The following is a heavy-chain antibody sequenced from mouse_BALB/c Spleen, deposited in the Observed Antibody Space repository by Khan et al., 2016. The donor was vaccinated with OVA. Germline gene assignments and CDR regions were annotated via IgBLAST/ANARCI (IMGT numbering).Heavy chain of an antibody. D-gene: IGHD2-1*01. Sequence: QVQLKQSGAELMKPGASVKISCKATGYTFSSYWIEWVKQRPGHGLEWIGEILPGSGSTNYNEKFKGKATFTADTSSNTAYMQLNSLTSEDSAVYYCTRTGNYRDYFDYWGQGNTLSVS. V-gene: IGHV1-9*01. CDR2: ILPGSGST. CDR1: GYTFSSYW. CDR3: TRTGNYRDYFDY. J-gene: IGHJ2*01.